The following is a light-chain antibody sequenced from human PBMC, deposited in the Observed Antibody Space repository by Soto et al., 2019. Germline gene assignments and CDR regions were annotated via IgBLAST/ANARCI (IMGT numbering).Light chain of an antibody. V-gene: IGKV1D-16*01. J-gene: IGKJ4*01. CDR1: QNVNNW. CDR2: GTS. Sequence: DVQMTQSPSSLSASVGDRVTITCRASQNVNNWLAWYQQTPGKAPKSLIYGTSILQVGVPSRFSGTGSGTHFTLTIDGLQPDDSATYYCQQYDKFPPTFGGGTKVEI. CDR3: QQYDKFPPT.